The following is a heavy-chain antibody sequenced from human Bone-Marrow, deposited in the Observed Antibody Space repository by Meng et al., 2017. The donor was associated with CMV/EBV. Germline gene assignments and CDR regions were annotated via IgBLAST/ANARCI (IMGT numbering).Heavy chain of an antibody. D-gene: IGHD1-7*01. CDR3: ARVSGLELGEVWFDP. J-gene: IGHJ5*02. CDR1: GGSFRGYY. Sequence: QVQLQQWGAGLLKPSETLSLTCAVYGGSFRGYYWSWIRQPPGKGLEWIGEINHSGSTNYNPSLKSRVTISVDTSKNQFSLKLSSVTAADTAVYYCARVSGLELGEVWFDPWGQGTLVTVSS. CDR2: INHSGST. V-gene: IGHV4-34*01.